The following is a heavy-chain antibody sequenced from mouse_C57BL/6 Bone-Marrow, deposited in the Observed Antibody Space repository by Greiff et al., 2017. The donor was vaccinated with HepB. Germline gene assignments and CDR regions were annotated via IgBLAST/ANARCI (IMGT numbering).Heavy chain of an antibody. D-gene: IGHD1-1*01. CDR1: GYTFTSYW. CDR3: AREDTTVVADFDY. J-gene: IGHJ2*01. V-gene: IGHV1-69*01. Sequence: VQLQQPGAELVMPGASVKLSCKASGYTFTSYWMHWVKQRPGQGLEWIGEIDPSDSYTNYNQKFKGKSTVTVDKSSSTAYMQLSSLTSEDSAVYYCAREDTTVVADFDYWGQGTTLTVSS. CDR2: IDPSDSYT.